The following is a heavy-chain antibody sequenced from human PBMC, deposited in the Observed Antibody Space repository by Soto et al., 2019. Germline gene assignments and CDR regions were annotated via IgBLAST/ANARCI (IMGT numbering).Heavy chain of an antibody. J-gene: IGHJ4*02. CDR1: GYKFNTFG. CDR2: ISAHNGHT. CDR3: ARDHDFGSGYWPLGY. V-gene: IGHV1-18*04. Sequence: QVQLVQSGPEVKSPGASVRVSCNASGYKFNTFGISWVRQAPGQGLEWMGWISAHNGHTNYAQKFQARLTMTTDTSTRTAYMELTSLVSDDTAVYYCARDHDFGSGYWPLGYWGQGTLVTVSS. D-gene: IGHD3-3*01.